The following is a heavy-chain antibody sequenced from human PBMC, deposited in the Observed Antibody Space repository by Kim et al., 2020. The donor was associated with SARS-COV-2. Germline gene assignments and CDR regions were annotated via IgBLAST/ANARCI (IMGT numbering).Heavy chain of an antibody. Sequence: SETLSLTCAVYGGSFSGYYWSWIRQPPGKGLEWIGEINHSGSTNYNPSLKSRVTISVDTSKIQFSLKLSSVTAADTAVYYCASGYCSGGSCYFFDYWGQGTLVTVSS. CDR1: GGSFSGYY. J-gene: IGHJ4*02. V-gene: IGHV4-34*01. CDR3: ASGYCSGGSCYFFDY. D-gene: IGHD2-15*01. CDR2: INHSGST.